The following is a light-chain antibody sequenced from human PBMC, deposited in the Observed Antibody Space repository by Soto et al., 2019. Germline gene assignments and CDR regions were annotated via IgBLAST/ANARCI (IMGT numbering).Light chain of an antibody. Sequence: QSALTQPASVSGSPGQSITISCTGTSSDVGGYNYVSWYQQHPGTAPKLMIYEVSNRPSGVSDRFSDSRSGNTASLTISGLQAEDESDYYCISYTSSSTWVFGGGTKLTVL. V-gene: IGLV2-14*01. CDR1: SSDVGGYNY. CDR3: ISYTSSSTWV. J-gene: IGLJ3*02. CDR2: EVS.